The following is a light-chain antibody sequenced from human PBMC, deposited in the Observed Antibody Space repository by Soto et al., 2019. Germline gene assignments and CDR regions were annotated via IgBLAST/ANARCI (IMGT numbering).Light chain of an antibody. Sequence: QGSPTQPRPVPASRGQSFHISCTGTTSDVGRYDYVSWYQQHPGKAPKLIVYDVTERPSGVPDRFSGSKSGNTASLPISGLQAEDEADYSCCSFAGSYSYVFGTGTKVTVL. CDR1: TSDVGRYDY. CDR3: CSFAGSYSYV. CDR2: DVT. J-gene: IGLJ1*01. V-gene: IGLV2-11*01.